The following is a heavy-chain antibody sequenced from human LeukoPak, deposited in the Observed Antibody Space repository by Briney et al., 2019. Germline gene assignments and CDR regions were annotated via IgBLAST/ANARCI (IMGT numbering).Heavy chain of an antibody. D-gene: IGHD3-22*01. V-gene: IGHV1-2*06. CDR2: INPNTGVT. CDR3: AREYYDSSGYWFDP. Sequence: GASVKVSCKASGYTFSGHYLHWVRQAPGQGLEWMGRINPNTGVTQYTENFQGRVTMTRDTSTSTVYMELSSLRSEDTAVYYCAREYYDSSGYWFDPWGQGTLVTVSS. J-gene: IGHJ5*02. CDR1: GYTFSGHY.